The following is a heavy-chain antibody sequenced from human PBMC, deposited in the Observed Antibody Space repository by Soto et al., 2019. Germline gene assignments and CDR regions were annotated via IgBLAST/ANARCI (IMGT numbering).Heavy chain of an antibody. V-gene: IGHV1-18*04. D-gene: IGHD3-10*01. J-gene: IGHJ5*02. CDR1: GYTFTSYG. CDR2: ISAYNGNT. Sequence: ASVKVSCKASGYTFTSYGISWVRQAPGQGLEWMGWISAYNGNTNYAQKLQGRVTMTTDTSTSTAYMELRSLRSDDTAVYYCARGITLVRGVTQNNWFDPWGRGTLVTVS. CDR3: ARGITLVRGVTQNNWFDP.